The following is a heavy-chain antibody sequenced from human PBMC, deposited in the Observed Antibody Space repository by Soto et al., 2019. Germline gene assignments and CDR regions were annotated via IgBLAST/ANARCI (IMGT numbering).Heavy chain of an antibody. V-gene: IGHV1-69*05. CDR2: IDPNSGGA. CDR1: GCTFTSYD. D-gene: IGHD3-22*01. CDR3: ARDHRSSYYDSSGYLDY. Sequence: SVKRSCKASGCTFTSYDINWVRQATGQGLEWMGWIDPNSGGANYAQKFQGRVTITTDESTSTAYMELSSLRSEDTAVYYCARDHRSSYYDSSGYLDYWGQGTLVTVSS. J-gene: IGHJ4*02.